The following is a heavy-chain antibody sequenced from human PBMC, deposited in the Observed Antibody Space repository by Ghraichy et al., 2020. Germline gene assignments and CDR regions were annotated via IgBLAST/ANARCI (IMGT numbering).Heavy chain of an antibody. CDR1: GGSFSGYY. V-gene: IGHV4-34*01. Sequence: SQTLSLTCAVYGGSFSGYYWSWIRQPPGKGLEWIGEINHSGSTNYNPSLKSRVTISVDTSKNQFSLKLSSVTAADTAVYYCARVPLLWFGELLSDESDAFDIWGQGTMVTVSS. CDR3: ARVPLLWFGELLSDESDAFDI. J-gene: IGHJ3*02. CDR2: INHSGST. D-gene: IGHD3-10*01.